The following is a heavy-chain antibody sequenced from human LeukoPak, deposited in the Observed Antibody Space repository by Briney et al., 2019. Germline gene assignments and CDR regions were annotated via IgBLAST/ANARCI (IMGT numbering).Heavy chain of an antibody. Sequence: SETLSLTCTVSGGSISSYYWSWIRQPPGKGLEWIGYIYYSGSTNYNPSLKSRVTISVDTSKNQFSLKLSSVTAADTAVYYCARSVALSRWLQFTYFDYWGQGTLVTVSS. D-gene: IGHD5-24*01. V-gene: IGHV4-59*12. CDR3: ARSVALSRWLQFTYFDY. CDR1: GGSISSYY. CDR2: IYYSGST. J-gene: IGHJ4*02.